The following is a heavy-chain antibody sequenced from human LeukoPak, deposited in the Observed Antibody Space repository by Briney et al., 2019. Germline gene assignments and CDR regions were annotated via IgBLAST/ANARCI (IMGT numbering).Heavy chain of an antibody. D-gene: IGHD3-3*01. CDR1: GFTFSSYA. V-gene: IGHV3-30-3*02. Sequence: GRSLRLSCAASGFTFSSYAMHWVRQAPGKGLEWVAVISYDGSNKYYADSVKGRFTISRDNSKNTLYLQMNSLRAEDTAVYYCAKFPKSESYFDYWGQGTLVTVSS. CDR2: ISYDGSNK. J-gene: IGHJ4*02. CDR3: AKFPKSESYFDY.